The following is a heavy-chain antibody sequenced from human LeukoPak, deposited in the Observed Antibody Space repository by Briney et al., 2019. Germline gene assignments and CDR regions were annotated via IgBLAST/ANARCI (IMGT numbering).Heavy chain of an antibody. V-gene: IGHV4-39*01. J-gene: IGHJ3*02. CDR1: GGSISSSSYY. CDR3: ARLPRRDGYNDAFDI. D-gene: IGHD5-24*01. Sequence: PSETLSLTCTVSGGSISSSSYYWGWIRQPPGKGLEWIGSIYYSGSTYYNPSLKSRVTISVDTSKNQFSLKLTSVTAADTAVYYCARLPRRDGYNDAFDIWGQGTMVTVSS. CDR2: IYYSGST.